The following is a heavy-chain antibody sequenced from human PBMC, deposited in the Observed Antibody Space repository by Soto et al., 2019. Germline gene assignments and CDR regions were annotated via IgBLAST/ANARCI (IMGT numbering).Heavy chain of an antibody. CDR3: ARGGKERFRGSGMDV. CDR2: IITFFGAA. CDR1: GDKFSTYA. Sequence: QVQLVQSGAEVRKPGSSVRVACKASGDKFSTYAINWVRQVPGQGLEWLGGIITFFGAAMYAQKFQGRVTITGDESATTAYMELSSLRSEDTAVYYCARGGKERFRGSGMDVWGQGTTVTVSS. V-gene: IGHV1-69*01. J-gene: IGHJ6*02. D-gene: IGHD1-1*01.